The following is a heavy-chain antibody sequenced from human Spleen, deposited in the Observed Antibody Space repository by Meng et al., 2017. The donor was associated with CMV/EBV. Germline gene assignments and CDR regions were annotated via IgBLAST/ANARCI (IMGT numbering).Heavy chain of an antibody. CDR3: ARDHGELPFDY. D-gene: IGHD1-26*01. CDR1: GFTFRSYW. Sequence: LSCAASGFTFRSYWMHWVRQAPGKGLVWVSRINSDGSSTSYADSVKGRFTISRDNAKNSLYLQMNSLRAEDTAVYYCARDHGELPFDYWGQGTLVTVSS. V-gene: IGHV3-74*01. J-gene: IGHJ4*02. CDR2: INSDGSST.